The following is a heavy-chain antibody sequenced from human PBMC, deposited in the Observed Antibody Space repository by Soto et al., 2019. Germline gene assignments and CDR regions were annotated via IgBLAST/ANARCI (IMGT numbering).Heavy chain of an antibody. D-gene: IGHD3-9*01. J-gene: IGHJ4*02. CDR2: ISSRSSTI. V-gene: IGHV3-11*01. CDR1: GFTFSDYY. Sequence: GGSLRLSCAASGFTFSDYYMSWIRQAPGKGLEWVSYISSRSSTIFYADSVKGRFTISRDNVKNSLYLQMNSLRAEDTAVYYCARESSTGYYQSDYWGQGTLVTVSS. CDR3: ARESSTGYYQSDY.